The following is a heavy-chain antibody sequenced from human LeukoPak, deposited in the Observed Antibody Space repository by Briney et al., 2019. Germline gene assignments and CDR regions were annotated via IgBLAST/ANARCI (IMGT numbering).Heavy chain of an antibody. V-gene: IGHV3-74*01. CDR3: ARSGRGGAFDI. CDR1: GFTFSSYW. CDR2: IYSDGSRT. Sequence: GGSLRLSCAASGFTFSSYWMHWVRQGPGKGLVWVSRIYSDGSRTTYADSVKGRFTISGDNAKNTLYLQMNRLRAEDTAVYYCARSGRGGAFDIWGQGTMVTVSS. D-gene: IGHD1-26*01. J-gene: IGHJ3*02.